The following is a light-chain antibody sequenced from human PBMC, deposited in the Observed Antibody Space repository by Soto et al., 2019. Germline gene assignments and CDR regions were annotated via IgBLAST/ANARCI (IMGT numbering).Light chain of an antibody. J-gene: IGKJ2*01. CDR2: DAS. CDR3: QQYNSYSRT. V-gene: IGKV1-5*01. CDR1: QSISSW. Sequence: DIQMTQSPSTLSASVGDRVTITCRASQSISSWLAWYQQKPGKAPKLLIYDASSLESGVPSRFSGSGSGTEFTLTISSLQPDDVATYFCQQYNSYSRTVGQGTKLEIK.